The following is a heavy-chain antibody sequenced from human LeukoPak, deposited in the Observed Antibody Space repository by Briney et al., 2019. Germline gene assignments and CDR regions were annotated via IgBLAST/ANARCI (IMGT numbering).Heavy chain of an antibody. CDR2: ISSSGSTI. D-gene: IGHD3-10*02. CDR3: AELGITMIGGV. Sequence: GGSLRLSCGASGFTLSSHWMNWVRQAPGKGLEWVSYISSSGSTIYYADSVKGRFTISRDNAKNSLYLQMNSLRAEDTAVYYCAELGITMIGGVWGKGTTVTISS. V-gene: IGHV3-48*03. J-gene: IGHJ6*04. CDR1: GFTLSSHW.